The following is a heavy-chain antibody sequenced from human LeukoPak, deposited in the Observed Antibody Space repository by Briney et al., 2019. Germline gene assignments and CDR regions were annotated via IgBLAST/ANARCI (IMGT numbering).Heavy chain of an antibody. D-gene: IGHD5-24*01. V-gene: IGHV3-53*01. CDR2: IYSGGST. J-gene: IGHJ4*02. CDR1: GFTVSSNY. CDR3: ARGKAVAGSRDAYNYEVRILGY. Sequence: GGSLRLSCAASGFTVSSNYMSWVRQAPGKGLEWVSIIYSGGSTFYADSVKGRFTISRDNSKNTLYLQMNSLRAEDTAVYYCARGKAVAGSRDAYNYEVRILGYWGQGTRVTVSS.